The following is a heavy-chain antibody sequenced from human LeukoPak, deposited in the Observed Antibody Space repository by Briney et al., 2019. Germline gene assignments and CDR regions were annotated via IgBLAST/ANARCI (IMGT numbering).Heavy chain of an antibody. V-gene: IGHV3-23*01. CDR3: VRDKRFPDDVFDI. J-gene: IGHJ3*02. Sequence: GGSLRLSCAASGFTFSSYAMSRVRQAPGKGLEWVSAISASGGRTWYADSVRGRFTISRDNFKNTLYVQINSLRAEDTAVYYCVRDKRFPDDVFDIWGQGTLVTVSS. D-gene: IGHD3-10*01. CDR2: ISASGGRT. CDR1: GFTFSSYA.